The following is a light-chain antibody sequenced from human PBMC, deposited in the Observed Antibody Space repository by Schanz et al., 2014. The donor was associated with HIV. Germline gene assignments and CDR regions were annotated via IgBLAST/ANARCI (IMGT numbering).Light chain of an antibody. Sequence: QSALTQPASVSGSPGQSITVSCTGTSSDVGSYIYVSWYQQHPGKAPKLMIYDVSNRPSGVSNRFSGSKSGNTASLTISGLQAEDEADYYCNSYSHSNTYVFGSGTKLTVL. CDR2: DVS. CDR1: SSDVGSYIY. V-gene: IGLV2-14*03. J-gene: IGLJ1*01. CDR3: NSYSHSNTYV.